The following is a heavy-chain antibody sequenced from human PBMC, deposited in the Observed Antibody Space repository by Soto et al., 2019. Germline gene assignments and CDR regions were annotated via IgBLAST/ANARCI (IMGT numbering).Heavy chain of an antibody. CDR1: VFLLSDHY. CDR3: ARVAERGYFLDY. CDR2: TRNKANSYTT. Sequence: GGSLRLSCAAYVFLLSDHYIDCVRHSPGEGLEWVGRTRNKANSYTTEYAASVKGRFTISRDDSKNSLYLQMNSLKTEDTAVYYCARVAERGYFLDYWGHGTLVTVSS. V-gene: IGHV3-72*01. J-gene: IGHJ4*01.